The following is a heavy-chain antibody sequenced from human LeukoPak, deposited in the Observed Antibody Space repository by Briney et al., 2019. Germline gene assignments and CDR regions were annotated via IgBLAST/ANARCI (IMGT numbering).Heavy chain of an antibody. V-gene: IGHV3-11*04. CDR1: GFTSSDYY. J-gene: IGHJ4*02. D-gene: IGHD3-22*01. CDR2: ISSSGSTI. Sequence: GGSLRLSCAASGFTSSDYYMSWLRQAPGKGLEWVSYISSSGSTIYYADSVKGRFTISRDNAKNSLYLQMNSLRAEDTAVYYCARGEYYDSSGYYYFDYWGQGTLVTVSS. CDR3: ARGEYYDSSGYYYFDY.